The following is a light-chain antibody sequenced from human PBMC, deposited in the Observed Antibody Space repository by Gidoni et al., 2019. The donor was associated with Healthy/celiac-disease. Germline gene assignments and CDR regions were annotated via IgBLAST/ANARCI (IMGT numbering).Light chain of an antibody. Sequence: IVMTQSPATLSVSPGARATLTCRASQCVSSNLAWYQQKPGQAPRLLIYGASTRATGIPARFSGSGSGTECTLTISSLQSEDFAVYCCQQYNNWPPTFGQGTKVEIK. J-gene: IGKJ1*01. V-gene: IGKV3-15*01. CDR1: QCVSSN. CDR3: QQYNNWPPT. CDR2: GAS.